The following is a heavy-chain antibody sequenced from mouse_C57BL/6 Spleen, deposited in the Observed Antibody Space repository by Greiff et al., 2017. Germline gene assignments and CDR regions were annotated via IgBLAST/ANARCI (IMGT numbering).Heavy chain of an antibody. V-gene: IGHV1-52*01. CDR3: ARSYYGMGGYFGY. CDR1: GYTFTSYW. J-gene: IGHJ2*01. Sequence: QVQLQQPGAELVRPGSSVKLSCKASGYTFTSYWMHWVKQRPIQGLEWIGNIDPSDSETHYNQKFKDKATLTVDKSSSTAYMQLSSLTSEDSAVYYCARSYYGMGGYFGYWGQGTTLTVSS. CDR2: IDPSDSET. D-gene: IGHD1-1*01.